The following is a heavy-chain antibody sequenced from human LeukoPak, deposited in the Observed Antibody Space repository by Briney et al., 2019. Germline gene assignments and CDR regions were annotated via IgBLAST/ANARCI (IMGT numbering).Heavy chain of an antibody. CDR1: GYTFNNYG. CDR3: ARWAIVGATTGLDY. J-gene: IGHJ4*02. CDR2: ISGYSGNT. D-gene: IGHD1-26*01. V-gene: IGHV1-18*01. Sequence: ASVKVSCKASGYTFNNYGISWVRQAPGQGLEWMGWISGYSGNTNYAQEFQGRVTVTTDTSTSTAYMELGSLRSDDTAVYYCARWAIVGATTGLDYWGQGTLVTVSS.